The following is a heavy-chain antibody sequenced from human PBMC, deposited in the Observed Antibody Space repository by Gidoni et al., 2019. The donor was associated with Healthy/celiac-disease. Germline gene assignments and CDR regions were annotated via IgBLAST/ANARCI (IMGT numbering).Heavy chain of an antibody. CDR2: ISAYNGNT. CDR1: GYTFTSYG. J-gene: IGHJ4*02. D-gene: IGHD2-15*01. V-gene: IGHV1-18*01. CDR3: ARDETPARYCSGGSCYPSDY. Sequence: QVQLVQSGAEVKKPGASVKVSCKASGYTFTSYGLSWVRQAPGQGLEWMGWISAYNGNTNYAQKLQGRVTMTTDTSTSTAYMELRSLRSDDTAVYYCARDETPARYCSGGSCYPSDYWGQGTLVTVSS.